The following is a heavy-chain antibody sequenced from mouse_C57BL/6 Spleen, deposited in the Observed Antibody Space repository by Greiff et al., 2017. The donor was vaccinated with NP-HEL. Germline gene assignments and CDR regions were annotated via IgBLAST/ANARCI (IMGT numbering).Heavy chain of an antibody. Sequence: QVQLQQPGAELVKPGASVKLSCKASGYTFTSYWMHWVKQRPGQGLEWIGMIHPNSGSTNYNEKFKSKATLTVDKSSSTAYMQLRSLTSEDSAVYYCARSEGYYGSSYAIDYWGQGTTLTVSS. J-gene: IGHJ2*01. CDR3: ARSEGYYGSSYAIDY. D-gene: IGHD1-1*01. CDR1: GYTFTSYW. CDR2: IHPNSGST. V-gene: IGHV1-64*01.